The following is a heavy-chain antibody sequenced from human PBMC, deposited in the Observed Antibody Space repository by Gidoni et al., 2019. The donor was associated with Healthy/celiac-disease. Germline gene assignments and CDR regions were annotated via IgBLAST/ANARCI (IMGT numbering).Heavy chain of an antibody. J-gene: IGHJ4*02. CDR1: GFTFSSYA. CDR3: AKGFGSGWYSGWYVDY. V-gene: IGHV3-23*04. D-gene: IGHD6-19*01. CDR2: ISGSGGST. Sequence: EVQLVESGGGLVQPGGSLRLSCAASGFTFSSYAMSWVRQTPGKGLEWVSAISGSGGSTYYADSVKGRFTISRDNSKNTLYLQMNSLRAEDTAVYYCAKGFGSGWYSGWYVDYWGQGTLVTVSS.